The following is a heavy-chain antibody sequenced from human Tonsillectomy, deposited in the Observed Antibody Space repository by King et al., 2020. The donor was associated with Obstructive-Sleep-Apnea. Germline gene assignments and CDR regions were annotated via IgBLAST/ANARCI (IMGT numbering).Heavy chain of an antibody. CDR3: ARGPSLGEENDY. Sequence: LQLQESGPGLVKPSETLSLTCTVSGGSISTSYYWSWIRQPPGKGLEWIGSIYYSGSTYYNPSLKSRVIISVDTSKNQFSLNLSSVTAADTAVYYCARGPSLGEENDYWGQGPLVTVSS. CDR2: IYYSGST. CDR1: GGSISTSYY. V-gene: IGHV4-39*07. J-gene: IGHJ4*02. D-gene: IGHD2-21*01.